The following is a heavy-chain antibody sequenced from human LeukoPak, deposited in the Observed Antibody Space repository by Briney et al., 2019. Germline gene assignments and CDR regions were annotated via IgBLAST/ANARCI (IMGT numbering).Heavy chain of an antibody. D-gene: IGHD3-10*01. Sequence: SETLSLTCAVYGGSFSGYYWSWIRQPPGKGLEWIGEINHSGSTNYNPSLKSRVTISVDTSKNQFSLKLSSVTAADTAVYYCARHSRGVLLWFGELLGFDYWAREPWSPSPQ. CDR1: GGSFSGYY. J-gene: IGHJ4*02. CDR3: ARHSRGVLLWFGELLGFDY. V-gene: IGHV4-34*01. CDR2: INHSGST.